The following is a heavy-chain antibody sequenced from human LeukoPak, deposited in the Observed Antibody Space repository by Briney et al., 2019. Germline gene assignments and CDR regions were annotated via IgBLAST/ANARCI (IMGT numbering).Heavy chain of an antibody. CDR2: IYTSGST. CDR1: GGSISSYY. V-gene: IGHV4-4*07. D-gene: IGHD6-13*01. J-gene: IGHJ6*02. CDR3: ARDNRYSSSWYGMDV. Sequence: PSETLSLTCTVSGGSISSYYWSWIRQPAGKGLEWIGRIYTSGSTNYNPTLKSRVTMSVDTSKNQFSLKLSSVTATDTAVYYCARDNRYSSSWYGMDVWGQGTTVTVPS.